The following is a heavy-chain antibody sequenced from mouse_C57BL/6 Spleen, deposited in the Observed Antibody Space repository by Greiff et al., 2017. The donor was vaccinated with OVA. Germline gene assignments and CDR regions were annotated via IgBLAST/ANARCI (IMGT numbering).Heavy chain of an antibody. CDR1: GYTFTSYW. CDR3: GRYYDDYAMDY. J-gene: IGHJ4*01. Sequence: VQLQQPGAELVMPGASVKLSCKASGYTFTSYWMHWVKQRPGQGLEWIGEIDPSGSYTNYNQKFKGKSTLTVDKSSSTAYMQLSSLTSEDSAVYYWGRYYDDYAMDYWGQGTSVTVSS. V-gene: IGHV1-69*01. D-gene: IGHD2-4*01. CDR2: IDPSGSYT.